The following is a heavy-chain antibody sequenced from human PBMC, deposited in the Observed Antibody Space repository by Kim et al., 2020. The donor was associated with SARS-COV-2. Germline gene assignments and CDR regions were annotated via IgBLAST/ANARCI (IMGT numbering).Heavy chain of an antibody. J-gene: IGHJ4*02. CDR3: ARVALVDDPKSYYRHFDY. V-gene: IGHV3-7*01. D-gene: IGHD3-10*01. CDR1: QFTSSRYW. Sequence: GGSLRLSCTASQFTSSRYWMSWVRQAPGKGLEWVANIKQDGSEKYYVDSVKGRFTISRDNAKNSLSLQMNSLRVEDTAVYYCARVALVDDPKSYYRHFDYWGQGTLVTVSS. CDR2: IKQDGSEK.